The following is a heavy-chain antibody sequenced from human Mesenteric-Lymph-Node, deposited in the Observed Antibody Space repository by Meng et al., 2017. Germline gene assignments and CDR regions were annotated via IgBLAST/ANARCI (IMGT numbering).Heavy chain of an antibody. D-gene: IGHD4-23*01. V-gene: IGHV3-21*01. J-gene: IGHJ4*02. CDR3: ASNGGGSDY. CDR2: ITSSGRYI. CDR1: RFTFGSYS. Sequence: EVQLVESGGGLVKPGGSLRLVCAASRFTFGSYSMNWVCQAPGKGLEWVSSITSSGRYIYYADSVKGRFTISRDNAKNSLYLQMNSLRVEDTAVYYCASNGGGSDYWGQGTLVTVS.